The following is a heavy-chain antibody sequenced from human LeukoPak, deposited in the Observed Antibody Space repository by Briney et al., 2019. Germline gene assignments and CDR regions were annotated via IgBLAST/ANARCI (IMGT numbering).Heavy chain of an antibody. CDR1: GYTFTGYY. CDR2: INPNSGGT. J-gene: IGHJ5*02. CDR3: ARRRGSGLNWFDP. D-gene: IGHD3-10*01. V-gene: IGHV1-2*02. Sequence: ASAKVSCKASGYTFTGYYMHWVRQAPGQGLEWMGWINPNSGGTNYAQKFQGRVTMTRDTSISTAYMELSRLRSDDTAVYYCARRRGSGLNWFDPWGQGTLVTVSS.